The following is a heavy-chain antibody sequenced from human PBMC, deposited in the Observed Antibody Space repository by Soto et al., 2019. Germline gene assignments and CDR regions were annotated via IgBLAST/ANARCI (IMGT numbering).Heavy chain of an antibody. CDR2: IYYSGST. V-gene: IGHV4-31*03. CDR3: ARRRRGEVGATHYYYGMDV. D-gene: IGHD1-26*01. CDR1: GGSISSGGYY. J-gene: IGHJ6*02. Sequence: TSETLSLTCTVSGGSISSGGYYWSWIRQHPXKGLEWIGYIYYSGSTYYNPSLKSRVTISVDTSKNQFSLKLSSVTAADTAVYYCARRRRGEVGATHYYYGMDVWGQGTTVTVSS.